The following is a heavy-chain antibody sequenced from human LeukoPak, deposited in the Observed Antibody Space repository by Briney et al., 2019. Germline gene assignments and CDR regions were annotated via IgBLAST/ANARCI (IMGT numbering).Heavy chain of an antibody. CDR1: GFIFSSYS. CDR3: ARAGDSSGYYKFGWFDP. D-gene: IGHD3-22*01. J-gene: IGHJ5*02. Sequence: GGSLRLSCAVSGFIFSSYSMNWVRQAPGKGLEWVSYISSSSSTIYYADSVKGRFTISRDNAKNSLYLQMNSLRAEDTAVYYCARAGDSSGYYKFGWFDPWGQGTLVTVSS. V-gene: IGHV3-48*04. CDR2: ISSSSSTI.